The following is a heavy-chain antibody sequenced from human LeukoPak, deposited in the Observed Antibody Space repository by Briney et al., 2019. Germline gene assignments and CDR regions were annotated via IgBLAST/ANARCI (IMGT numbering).Heavy chain of an antibody. J-gene: IGHJ5*02. CDR3: ARGGDIVVVPAATPLDP. CDR2: IDPSDSYT. CDR1: GYSFTSYW. D-gene: IGHD2-2*01. Sequence: GESLKISCKGSGYSFTSYWISWVRQMPGKGLEWMGRIDPSDSYTNYSPSFQGHVTISADKSISTAYLQWSSLKASDTAMHYCARGGDIVVVPAATPLDPWGQGTLVTVSS. V-gene: IGHV5-10-1*01.